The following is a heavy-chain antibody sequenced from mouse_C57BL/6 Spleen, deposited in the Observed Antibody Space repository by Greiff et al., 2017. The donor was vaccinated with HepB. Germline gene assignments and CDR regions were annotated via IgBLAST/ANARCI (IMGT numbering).Heavy chain of an antibody. V-gene: IGHV1-15*01. CDR2: IDPETGST. CDR3: TGYYYGSSSKFDY. Sequence: QVQLQQSGAELVRPGASVTLSCKASGYTFTDYEMHWVKQTPVHGLEWIGAIDPETGSTAYNQKFKGKAILTADKSSSTAYMELRSLTSEDSAVYYCTGYYYGSSSKFDYWGQGTTLTVSS. J-gene: IGHJ2*01. CDR1: GYTFTDYE. D-gene: IGHD1-1*01.